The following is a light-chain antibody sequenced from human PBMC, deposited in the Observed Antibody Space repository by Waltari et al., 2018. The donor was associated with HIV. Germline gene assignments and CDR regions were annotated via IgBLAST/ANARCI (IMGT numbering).Light chain of an antibody. CDR3: MQSTHWPLT. V-gene: IGKV2-30*01. CDR1: QTLLYSDGNTY. CDR2: GFS. Sequence: VVMTQSPLSLSVTLGQPASISCRSGQTLLYSDGNTYLSWFQQKPGQSPRRLIYGFSTRASGVPDRCSGSGSGTDFTLSTSRVEAEDVGVYYCMQSTHWPLTFGGGTKVEIK. J-gene: IGKJ4*01.